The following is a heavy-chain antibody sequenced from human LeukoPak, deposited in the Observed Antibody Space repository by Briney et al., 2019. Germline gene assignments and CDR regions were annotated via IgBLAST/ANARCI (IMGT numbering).Heavy chain of an antibody. CDR1: GFTFSTYS. V-gene: IGHV3-21*01. D-gene: IGHD3-10*01. J-gene: IGHJ4*02. CDR3: ARGLGVRGVIPDY. Sequence: SGGSLRLACEASGFTFSTYSMIWVRQAPGKGLEWVSSISSSSSYIYYADSVKGRFTISRDNAKNALYLQMNSLRAEDVAVYYCARGLGVRGVIPDYWGQGTLVTVSS. CDR2: ISSSSSYI.